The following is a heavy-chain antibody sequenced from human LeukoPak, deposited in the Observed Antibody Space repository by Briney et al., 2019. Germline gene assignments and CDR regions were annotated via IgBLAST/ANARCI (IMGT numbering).Heavy chain of an antibody. D-gene: IGHD2-21*02. Sequence: SETLSLTCTVSGGSISSYYRSWIRQPPGKGLEWIGYIYYSGSTNYNPSLKSRVTISVDTSKNQFSLKLSSVTAADTAVYYCARIPPRCGGDCYFDYWGQGTLVTVSS. CDR1: GGSISSYY. J-gene: IGHJ4*02. CDR3: ARIPPRCGGDCYFDY. CDR2: IYYSGST. V-gene: IGHV4-59*01.